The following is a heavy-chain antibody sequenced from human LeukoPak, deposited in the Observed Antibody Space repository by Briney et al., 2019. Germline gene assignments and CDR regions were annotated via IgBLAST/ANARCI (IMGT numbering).Heavy chain of an antibody. CDR3: ARGYCSGGSCYSDY. J-gene: IGHJ4*02. CDR1: GYTFTSYY. CDR2: INPSGGST. Sequence: ASVKVSCKASGYTFTSYYMHWVRQAPGQGLEWMGIINPSGGSTSYAQKFQGRVTMTTDTSTSTAYMELRSLRSDDTAVYYCARGYCSGGSCYSDYWGQGTLVTVSS. V-gene: IGHV1-46*01. D-gene: IGHD2-15*01.